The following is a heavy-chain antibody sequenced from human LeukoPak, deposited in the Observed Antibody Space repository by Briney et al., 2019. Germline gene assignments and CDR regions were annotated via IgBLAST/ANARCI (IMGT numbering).Heavy chain of an antibody. D-gene: IGHD3-16*01. CDR2: INWYGGSS. Sequence: PGGALRLSCAASGFTFDDYCMSWVSHAPGKGREWVSGINWYGGSSGYADSVKGRFTISRVNAKNSLYLQMNSLRAEDTALYYCASELGVPEASHWGQGTLVTVSS. CDR3: ASELGVPEASH. CDR1: GFTFDDYC. V-gene: IGHV3-20*04. J-gene: IGHJ4*02.